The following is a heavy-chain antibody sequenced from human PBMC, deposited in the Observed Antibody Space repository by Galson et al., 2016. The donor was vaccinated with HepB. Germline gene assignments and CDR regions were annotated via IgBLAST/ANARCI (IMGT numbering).Heavy chain of an antibody. CDR1: GFTFSTYP. CDR2: ITSNGGDT. Sequence: SLRLSCAASGFTFSTYPMHWVRQAPGKGLEYVSGITSNGGDTYYADSVKGRFTISRDNSKNTLYLQMNSLRAEDTAVYYCARELDLTAVACFEYWGEGTLVTVSS. D-gene: IGHD4-23*01. J-gene: IGHJ4*02. V-gene: IGHV3-64*02. CDR3: ARELDLTAVACFEY.